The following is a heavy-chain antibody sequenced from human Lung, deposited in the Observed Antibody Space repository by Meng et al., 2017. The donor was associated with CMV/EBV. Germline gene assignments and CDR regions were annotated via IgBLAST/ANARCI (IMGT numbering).Heavy chain of an antibody. CDR3: ARFPPKWGGDGLDWA. V-gene: IGHV1-2*02. CDR2: INPTGSDT. Sequence: SGYGFTAYYFHWVRQAPGQGLGWMGYINPTGSDTHYRQKFQGRLTMTWDTSITTVFMELSSLTSDDTAFYYCARFPPKWGGDGLDWAWGQGTLVTVSS. J-gene: IGHJ5*02. D-gene: IGHD3/OR15-3a*01. CDR1: GYGFTAYY.